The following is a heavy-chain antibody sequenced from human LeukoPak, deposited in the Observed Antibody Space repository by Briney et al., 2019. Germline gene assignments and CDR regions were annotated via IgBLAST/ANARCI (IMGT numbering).Heavy chain of an antibody. CDR1: GFTFSSYA. D-gene: IGHD3-10*01. J-gene: IGHJ4*02. Sequence: GGSLRLSCAASGFTFSSYAMSWVRQAPGKGLEWVSAISGIGGSTYYANSSKGRFTISRDNSKNTLYLQMNSLRAEDTAVYYCAKVSYYGSGSSPAYFDYWGQGTLVTVSS. V-gene: IGHV3-23*01. CDR3: AKVSYYGSGSSPAYFDY. CDR2: ISGIGGST.